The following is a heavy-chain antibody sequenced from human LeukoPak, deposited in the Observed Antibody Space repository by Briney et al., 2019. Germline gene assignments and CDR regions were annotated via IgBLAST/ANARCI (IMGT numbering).Heavy chain of an antibody. CDR2: ISSSSSTI. D-gene: IGHD6-13*01. V-gene: IGHV3-48*01. CDR1: GFTFSSYS. CDR3: ARAKTSGLAAAADY. J-gene: IGHJ4*02. Sequence: GGSLRLSCAASGFTFSSYSMNWVRQAPGKGLEWVSYISSSSSTIYYADSVKGRFTISRDNAKNSPYLQMNSLRSDDTAVYYCARAKTSGLAAAADYWGQGTLVTVSS.